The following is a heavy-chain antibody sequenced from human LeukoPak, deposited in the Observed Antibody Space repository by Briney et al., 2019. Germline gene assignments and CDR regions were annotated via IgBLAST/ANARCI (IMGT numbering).Heavy chain of an antibody. V-gene: IGHV4-39*01. CDR3: ARRRSVVGFDY. J-gene: IGHJ4*02. CDR2: IYYSGST. Sequence: SETLSLTCTVSGGSISCSSYYWGWIRQPPGKGLEWIGSIYYSGSTYYNPSLKSRVTISVDTSKNQFSLKLSSVTAADTAVYYCARRRSVVGFDYWGQGTLVTVSS. CDR1: GGSISCSSYY. D-gene: IGHD2-15*01.